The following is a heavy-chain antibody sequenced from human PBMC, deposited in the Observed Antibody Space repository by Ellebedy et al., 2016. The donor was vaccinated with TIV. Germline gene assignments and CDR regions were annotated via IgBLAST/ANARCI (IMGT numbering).Heavy chain of an antibody. D-gene: IGHD6-19*01. CDR1: GGSISSSSYY. J-gene: IGHJ4*02. CDR2: IKHRGST. V-gene: IGHV4-39*07. CDR3: ARGRRGIAVAGTYY. Sequence: MPSETLSLTCTVSGGSISSSSYYWSWIRQPPGKGLEWIGEIKHRGSTNYNPSLKSRVTISVDTSKNQFSLKLSSVTAADTAVYYCARGRRGIAVAGTYYWGQGTLVTVSS.